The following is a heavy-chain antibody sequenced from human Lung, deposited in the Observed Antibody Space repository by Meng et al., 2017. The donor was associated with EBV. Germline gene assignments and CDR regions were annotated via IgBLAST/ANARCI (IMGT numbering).Heavy chain of an antibody. Sequence: QVQRKGSGQGLVKPSQTLSLTCTVSGGSADSGAYHWSWIRQRPGKRLEWIGYIYYSGSTYYNPSLKSLVTISVDTSKNQFSLKLSSVTAADTAVYYCARVVAGRYNWFDPWGQGTLVTVSS. CDR2: IYYSGST. CDR1: GGSADSGAYH. V-gene: IGHV4-31*01. D-gene: IGHD6-6*01. J-gene: IGHJ5*02. CDR3: ARVVAGRYNWFDP.